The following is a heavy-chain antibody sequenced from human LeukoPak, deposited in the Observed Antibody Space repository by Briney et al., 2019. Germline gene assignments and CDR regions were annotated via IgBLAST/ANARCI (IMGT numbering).Heavy chain of an antibody. D-gene: IGHD2-21*01. Sequence: GSLRLSCVASGFTFSAHGIHWVRQAPGKGLDWVTFIRYEGHYKYYADSVTGRFTVSRDNSKNTVYPQMNNLMTEDTAVYYCAKTRGVEGAFDIWGQGTRVTVSS. CDR1: GFTFSAHG. CDR3: AKTRGVEGAFDI. J-gene: IGHJ3*02. V-gene: IGHV3-30*02. CDR2: IRYEGHYK.